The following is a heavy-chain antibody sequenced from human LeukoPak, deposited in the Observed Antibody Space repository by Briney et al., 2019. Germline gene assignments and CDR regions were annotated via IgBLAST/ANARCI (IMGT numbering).Heavy chain of an antibody. CDR3: ARGRTLGVSSSDL. Sequence: AAVKVSCKASGYTLSSYAMHWVRPAPGQRVGWVGLINTGNGKTKYSRKFQGRVTITRDTSASTAYMDLSSLRSEDTAVYYCARGRTLGVSSSDLWGQGTLVTVSS. D-gene: IGHD3-16*01. CDR1: GYTLSSYA. J-gene: IGHJ4*02. CDR2: INTGNGKT. V-gene: IGHV1-3*04.